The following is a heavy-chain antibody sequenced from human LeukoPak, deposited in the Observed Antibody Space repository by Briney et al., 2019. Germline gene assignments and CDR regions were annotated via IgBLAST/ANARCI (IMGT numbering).Heavy chain of an antibody. Sequence: PSETLSLTCNVSGDSVTTGLHYYSWIHQHPGEGLEWIGCTHYSGSTHYKSSLRSRLIISLDTSKNQVSLKLTSVTAADTAVYYCARGRRGKYSPYFYYHMDVWGTGTPVTVSS. J-gene: IGHJ6*03. CDR3: ARGRRGKYSPYFYYHMDV. CDR1: GDSVTTGLHY. D-gene: IGHD1-26*01. V-gene: IGHV4-31*03. CDR2: THYSGST.